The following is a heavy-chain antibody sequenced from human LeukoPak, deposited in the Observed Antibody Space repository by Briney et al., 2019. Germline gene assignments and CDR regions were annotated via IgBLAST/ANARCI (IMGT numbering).Heavy chain of an antibody. D-gene: IGHD3-16*01. V-gene: IGHV1-69-2*01. Sequence: ASVKLCCKVSGYTFTDYCMHWVQQAHGKGHEWMGLVDPEDGETIYAEKCQGRVTITADTSTDTAYMELSSLRSEDTAVYYCATDMKLISGQNYWGNPLPAFDIWGQGTMVTVSS. CDR3: ATDMKLISGQNYWGNPLPAFDI. CDR2: VDPEDGET. CDR1: GYTFTDYC. J-gene: IGHJ3*02.